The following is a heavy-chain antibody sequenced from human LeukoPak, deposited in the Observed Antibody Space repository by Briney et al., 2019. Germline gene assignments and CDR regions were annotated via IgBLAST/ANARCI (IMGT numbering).Heavy chain of an antibody. J-gene: IGHJ6*03. CDR2: IIPIFGTA. V-gene: IGHV1-69*13. Sequence: GASVKVSCKASGGTFSSYAISWVRQAPGQGLEWMGGIIPIFGTANYAQKFQGRVTITADESTSTAYMELSSLRSEDTAVYYCAVSGYPYYYMDVWGKGTTVTDSS. CDR1: GGTFSSYA. CDR3: AVSGYPYYYMDV. D-gene: IGHD3-3*01.